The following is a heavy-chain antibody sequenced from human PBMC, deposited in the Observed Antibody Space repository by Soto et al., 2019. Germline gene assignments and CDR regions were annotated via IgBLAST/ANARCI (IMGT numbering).Heavy chain of an antibody. V-gene: IGHV2-70*01. J-gene: IGHJ4*02. D-gene: IGHD3-3*01. CDR2: IDWDGYT. CDR1: GFSLTTRSMC. CDR3: ARSLNYDFWTGYFLEF. Sequence: SGPTLVNPTQTLTLTCTLSGFSLTTRSMCVSWTRQSPGKALECLALIDWDGYTYYSTSLKTRLSISRDTSTNQVVLTMTNLDPADTGTYFCARSLNYDFWTGYFLEFWGQGAMVTVSS.